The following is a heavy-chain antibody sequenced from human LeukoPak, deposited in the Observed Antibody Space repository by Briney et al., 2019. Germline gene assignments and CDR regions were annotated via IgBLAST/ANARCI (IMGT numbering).Heavy chain of an antibody. CDR3: AGGYGGNSVDY. CDR1: GGTFSSYA. V-gene: IGHV1-69*13. D-gene: IGHD4-23*01. CDR2: IIPIFGTA. Sequence: GASVRVSCKASGGTFSSYAISWVRQAPGQGLEWMGGIIPIFGTANYAQKFQGRVTITADESTSTAYMELSSLRSEDTAVYYCAGGYGGNSVDYWGQGTLVTVSS. J-gene: IGHJ4*02.